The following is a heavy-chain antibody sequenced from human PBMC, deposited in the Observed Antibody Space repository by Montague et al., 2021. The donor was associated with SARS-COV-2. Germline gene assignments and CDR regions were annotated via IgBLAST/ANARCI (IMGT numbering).Heavy chain of an antibody. V-gene: IGHV4-61*09. Sequence: TLSLTCSVSGDSMSSGSYFWTWIRQPAGKGLEWNVHIQTSGTSNYNPSLRSRITMSTATSRNQFSLEVRSVTAADTAVYFRAIDRPESWRISPALAWLFASVVNSASGMDFWGQGTTVTVS. CDR1: GDSMSSGSYF. D-gene: IGHD3-3*01. CDR3: AIDRPESWRISPALAWLFASVVNSASGMDF. J-gene: IGHJ6*02. CDR2: IQTSGTS.